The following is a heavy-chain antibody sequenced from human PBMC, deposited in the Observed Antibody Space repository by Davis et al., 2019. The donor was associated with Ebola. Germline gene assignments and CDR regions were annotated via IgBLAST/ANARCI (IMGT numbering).Heavy chain of an antibody. CDR1: GGSFSGYY. CDR2: INHSGRT. CDR3: AGIRGQWLED. D-gene: IGHD6-19*01. Sequence: PSETLSLTCAVYGGSFSGYYWTWTRQSPGKGLEWIGEINHSGRTNYNPSLKSRVTISLDTSKNQFSLKLSSVTAADTALYYCAGIRGQWLEDWGQGTLVTVSS. J-gene: IGHJ4*02. V-gene: IGHV4-34*01.